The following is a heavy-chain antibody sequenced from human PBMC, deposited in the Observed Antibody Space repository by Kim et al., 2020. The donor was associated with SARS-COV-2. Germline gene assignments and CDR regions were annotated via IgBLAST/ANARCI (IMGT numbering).Heavy chain of an antibody. J-gene: IGHJ4*02. V-gene: IGHV4-4*08. CDR3: ARLLSPYSSSVEY. D-gene: IGHD6-6*01. Sequence: YNPSRKSRVNIAGDTSKNQFSQKLRSVTAADTAVYYWARLLSPYSSSVEYWGQGTLVTVSS.